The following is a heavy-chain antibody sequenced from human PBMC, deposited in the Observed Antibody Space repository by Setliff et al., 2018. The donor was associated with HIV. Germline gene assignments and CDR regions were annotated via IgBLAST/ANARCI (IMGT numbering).Heavy chain of an antibody. D-gene: IGHD6-25*01. Sequence: GGSLRLSCAASGFTFRNHAMNWVRQVTGEGLEWVSVKGRFTISRDNSKNTLYLQMSSLRAEDTAVYYCVKRDRGYNYYYYSYMDVWGKGTTVTVSS. V-gene: IGHV3-64D*09. CDR3: VKRDRGYNYYYYSYMDV. CDR1: GFTFRNHA. J-gene: IGHJ6*03.